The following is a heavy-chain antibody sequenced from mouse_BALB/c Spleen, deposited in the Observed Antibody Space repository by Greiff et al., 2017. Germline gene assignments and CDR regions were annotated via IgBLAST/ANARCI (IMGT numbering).Heavy chain of an antibody. CDR2: ISSGGSYT. V-gene: IGHV5-6*01. CDR3: AGLYYDYDREFAY. CDR1: GFTFSSYG. J-gene: IGHJ3*01. D-gene: IGHD2-4*01. Sequence: EVKLMESGGDLVKPGGSLKLSCAASGFTFSSYGMSWVRQTPDKRLEWVATISSGGSYTYYPDSVKGRFTISRDNAKNTLYLQMSSLKSEDTAMYYCAGLYYDYDREFAYWGQGTLVTVSA.